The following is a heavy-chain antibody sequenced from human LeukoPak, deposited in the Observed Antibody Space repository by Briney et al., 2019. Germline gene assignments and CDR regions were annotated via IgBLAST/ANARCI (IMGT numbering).Heavy chain of an antibody. CDR1: GFTFSSYW. D-gene: IGHD6-19*01. J-gene: IGHJ3*02. V-gene: IGHV3-7*01. Sequence: PGGSLRLSCADSGFTFSSYWMSWVRQAPGKGLEWVANIKQDGSEKYYVDSVKGRFTISRDNAKNSLYLQMNSLRAEDTAVYYCARSFSGWYVDAFDIWGQGTMVTVSS. CDR3: ARSFSGWYVDAFDI. CDR2: IKQDGSEK.